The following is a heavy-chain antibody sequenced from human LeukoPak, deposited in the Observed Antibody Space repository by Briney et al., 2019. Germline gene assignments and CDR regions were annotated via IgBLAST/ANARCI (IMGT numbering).Heavy chain of an antibody. D-gene: IGHD6-19*01. Sequence: GGSLRLSCAASGFTVSSNYMSWVRQAPGKGLEWVSAISGSGGSTYYADSVKGRFTISRDNSKNTLYLQMNSLRAEDTAVYYCAKVGSSGWYEGRLFDYWGQGTLVTVSS. J-gene: IGHJ4*02. CDR1: GFTVSSNY. V-gene: IGHV3-23*01. CDR2: ISGSGGST. CDR3: AKVGSSGWYEGRLFDY.